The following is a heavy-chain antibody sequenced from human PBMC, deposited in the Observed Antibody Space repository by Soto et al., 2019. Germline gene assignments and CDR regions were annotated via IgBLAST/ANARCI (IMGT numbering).Heavy chain of an antibody. V-gene: IGHV3-23*01. Sequence: GGSLTLSCAASGFTFSSYSMSWVRQAPGKGLEWVSAISGSGGSTYYADSVKGRFTISRDNSKNTLYLQMNSLRAEDTAVYYCAKDSPLRYYYGSGSPDAFDIWGQGTMVTV. J-gene: IGHJ3*02. D-gene: IGHD3-10*01. CDR1: GFTFSSYS. CDR2: ISGSGGST. CDR3: AKDSPLRYYYGSGSPDAFDI.